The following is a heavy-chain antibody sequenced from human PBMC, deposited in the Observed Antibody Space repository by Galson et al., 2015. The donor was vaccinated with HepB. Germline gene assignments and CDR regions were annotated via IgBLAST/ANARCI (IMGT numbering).Heavy chain of an antibody. CDR2: ISSSTSYI. CDR3: ARDRGAGSFYYGMDV. Sequence: SLRLSCAASGFTFSTYSMSWVRQAPGKGLEWVSSISSSTSYIYYTDSVKGRFTISRDNAKNSLYLHMNSLRAADTAVYYCARDRGAGSFYYGMDVWGQGTTVTVSS. V-gene: IGHV3-21*01. CDR1: GFTFSTYS. D-gene: IGHD1-1*01. J-gene: IGHJ6*02.